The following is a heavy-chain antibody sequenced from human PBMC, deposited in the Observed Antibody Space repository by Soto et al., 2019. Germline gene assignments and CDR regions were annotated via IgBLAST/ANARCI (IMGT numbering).Heavy chain of an antibody. CDR3: AKDFRGYCSSTSCFNPGH. CDR2: ISYDGISK. J-gene: IGHJ4*02. CDR1: GCNFSTYG. Sequence: GSLRVSSTASGCNFSTYGVQWVRQDPGKGLEWVAVISYDGISKRYADSVEGRFTISRDNSEKTLYLQMSSLRVEDTAVYYFAKDFRGYCSSTSCFNPGHWGQGTLVTVSS. V-gene: IGHV3-30*18. D-gene: IGHD2-2*01.